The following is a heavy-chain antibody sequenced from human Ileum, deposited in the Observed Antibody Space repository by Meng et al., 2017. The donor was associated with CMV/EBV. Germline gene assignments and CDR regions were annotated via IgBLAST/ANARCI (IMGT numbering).Heavy chain of an antibody. Sequence: GESLKISCAASGFTFSSYSMNWVPQAPGKGLEWVSSISSSSSYIYYADSVKGRFTISRDNAKNSLYLQMNSLRAEDTAVYYCASLSVVVPAAVDYWGQGTLVTVSS. D-gene: IGHD2-2*01. CDR3: ASLSVVVPAAVDY. J-gene: IGHJ4*02. CDR1: GFTFSSYS. V-gene: IGHV3-21*01. CDR2: ISSSSSYI.